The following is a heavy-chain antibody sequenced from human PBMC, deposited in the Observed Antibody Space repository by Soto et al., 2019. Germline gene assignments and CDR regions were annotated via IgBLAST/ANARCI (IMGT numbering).Heavy chain of an antibody. CDR2: IKSKTDGGTT. CDR1: GFTFSNAW. Sequence: GGSLRLSCAASGFTFSNAWMSWVRQAPGKGLEWVGRIKSKTDGGTTDYAAPVKGRFTISRDDSKNTLYLQMNSLKTEDTAVYYCTTDTHPPIDCSSTSCYSVDYYYYMDVWGKGTTVTVSS. J-gene: IGHJ6*03. D-gene: IGHD2-2*01. CDR3: TTDTHPPIDCSSTSCYSVDYYYYMDV. V-gene: IGHV3-15*01.